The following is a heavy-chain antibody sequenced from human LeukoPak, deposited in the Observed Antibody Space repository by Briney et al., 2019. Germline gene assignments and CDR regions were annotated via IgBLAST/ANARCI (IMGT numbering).Heavy chain of an antibody. V-gene: IGHV3-7*03. Sequence: GGSLRVSCAASGFPFSSYWMSWVRQAPGKGLEWVANIKQDGSEKYYVDSVKGRFTISRDNSKNTLYLQMNSLRAEDTAVYYCASGMGCSGGSCYSGNYWGQGTLVTVSS. D-gene: IGHD2-15*01. J-gene: IGHJ4*02. CDR1: GFPFSSYW. CDR3: ASGMGCSGGSCYSGNY. CDR2: IKQDGSEK.